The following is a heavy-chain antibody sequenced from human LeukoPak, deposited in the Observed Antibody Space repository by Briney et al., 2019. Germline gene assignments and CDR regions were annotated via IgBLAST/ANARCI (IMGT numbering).Heavy chain of an antibody. CDR2: INTTSGGT. Sequence: ASVKVSCKISGYTFTGYYIYWVRQAHGPGLEWMGQINTTSGGTNYEQKFQGRVTMTRDTSITTAYMELIRLTSDDTAVYYCTRGGADYWGQGTLVTVSS. D-gene: IGHD1-26*01. V-gene: IGHV1-2*06. CDR3: TRGGADY. CDR1: GYTFTGYY. J-gene: IGHJ4*02.